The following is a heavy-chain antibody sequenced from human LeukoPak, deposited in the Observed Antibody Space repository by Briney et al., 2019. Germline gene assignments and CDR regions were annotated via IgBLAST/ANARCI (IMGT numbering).Heavy chain of an antibody. V-gene: IGHV3-23*01. CDR1: GFTFSSYA. CDR2: ISGSGGST. Sequence: PGGSLRLSCAASGFTFSSYAMSWVRQAPGKGLEWVSAISGSGGSTYYADSVKGRFTISRDNSKNTLYLQMNSLRAEDTAVYYCAKLAPRSIAAAGTSFDYWGQGTLVTVSS. J-gene: IGHJ4*02. D-gene: IGHD6-13*01. CDR3: AKLAPRSIAAAGTSFDY.